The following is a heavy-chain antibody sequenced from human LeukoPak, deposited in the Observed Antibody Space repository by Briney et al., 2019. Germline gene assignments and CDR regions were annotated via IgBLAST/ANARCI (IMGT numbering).Heavy chain of an antibody. D-gene: IGHD3-22*01. CDR2: ISYDGSNK. CDR1: GFTFSSYA. J-gene: IGHJ4*02. V-gene: IGHV3-30-3*01. CDR3: AREPDYYDSSGYWGFDY. Sequence: PGGSLRLSCAASGFTFSSYAMHWVRQAPGKGLEWVAVISYDGSNKYYADSVKGRFTISRDNSKNTLYLQMNSLRAEDTAVYYCAREPDYYDSSGYWGFDYWGQGTLVTVSS.